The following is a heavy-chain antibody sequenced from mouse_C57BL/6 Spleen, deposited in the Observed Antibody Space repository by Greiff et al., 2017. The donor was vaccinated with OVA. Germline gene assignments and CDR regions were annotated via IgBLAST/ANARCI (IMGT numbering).Heavy chain of an antibody. CDR3: ARRTYDYDGGYWYFDV. D-gene: IGHD2-4*01. CDR1: GYTFTSYD. Sequence: QVQLQQSGPELVKPGASVKLSCKASGYTFTSYDINWVKQRPGQGLEWIGWIYPRDGSTKYNEKFKGKATLTVDTSSSTAYMELHSLTSEDSAVYFCARRTYDYDGGYWYFDVWGTGTTVTVSS. CDR2: IYPRDGST. V-gene: IGHV1-85*01. J-gene: IGHJ1*03.